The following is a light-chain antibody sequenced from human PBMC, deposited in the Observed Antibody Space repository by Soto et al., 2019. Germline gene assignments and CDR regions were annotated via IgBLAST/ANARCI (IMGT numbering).Light chain of an antibody. CDR1: HAISSW. Sequence: DIQMTQSPSSVSASVGDRVTITCRASHAISSWLAWYQQKPGQAPKLLMYAASRLHSGVPARFSGSESGTDFTLTISSLQPEDSATYYCQQANSFPLTFGGGTKVEIK. CDR2: AAS. J-gene: IGKJ4*01. CDR3: QQANSFPLT. V-gene: IGKV1-12*01.